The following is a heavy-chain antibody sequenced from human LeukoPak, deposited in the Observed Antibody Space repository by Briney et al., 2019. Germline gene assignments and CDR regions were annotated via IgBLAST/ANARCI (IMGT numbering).Heavy chain of an antibody. Sequence: SVKVSCKASGYTFTGYYMHWVRQAPGQGLEWMGGIIPIFGTANYAQKFQGRVTITTDESTSTAYMALSSLRSEDTAVYYCASVRSSSSPRRYNWFDPWGQGTLVTVSS. CDR1: GYTFTGYY. D-gene: IGHD6-13*01. CDR2: IIPIFGTA. J-gene: IGHJ5*02. V-gene: IGHV1-69*05. CDR3: ASVRSSSSPRRYNWFDP.